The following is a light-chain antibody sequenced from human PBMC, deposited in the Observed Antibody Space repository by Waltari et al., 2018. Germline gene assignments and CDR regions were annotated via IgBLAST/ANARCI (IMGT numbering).Light chain of an antibody. CDR2: DAS. CDR1: QSISSW. V-gene: IGKV1-5*01. CDR3: QQYNSHFT. Sequence: DIQMTQSPSTLSASVGDRLTITCRASQSISSWLAWYQQKPGKAPKLLIYDASSLESGVPSRFSGSGSGTEFTLTISSLQPDDFATYYCQQYNSHFTFGPGTKVDIK. J-gene: IGKJ3*01.